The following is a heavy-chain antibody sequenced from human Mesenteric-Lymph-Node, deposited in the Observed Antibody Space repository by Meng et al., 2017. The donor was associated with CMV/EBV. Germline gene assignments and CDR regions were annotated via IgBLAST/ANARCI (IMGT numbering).Heavy chain of an antibody. CDR3: ARDYCSSTSCYRWGYFQH. V-gene: IGHV3-7*01. J-gene: IGHJ1*01. D-gene: IGHD2-2*02. CDR1: GLTFSGHW. CDR2: IKEDGSQK. Sequence: GGSLRLSCAASGLTFSGHWMSWVRQAPGKGLEWVANIKEDGSQKYYVDSVTGRFTISRDNAKNTLYLQINSLRAEDTAVYYCARDYCSSTSCYRWGYFQHWGQGTLVTVSS.